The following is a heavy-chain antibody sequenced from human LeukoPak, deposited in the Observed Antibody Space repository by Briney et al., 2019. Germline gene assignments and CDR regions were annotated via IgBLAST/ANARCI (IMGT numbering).Heavy chain of an antibody. Sequence: SVKVSCKASGGTFSSYAISWVRQAPGQGLEWMGRIIPILGIANYAQKFQGRVTITADKSTSTAYMELSSLRSEDTAVYYCAFTNIYSSSSGYFDYWGQGTLVTVSS. CDR1: GGTFSSYA. V-gene: IGHV1-69*04. D-gene: IGHD6-6*01. CDR2: IIPILGIA. CDR3: AFTNIYSSSSGYFDY. J-gene: IGHJ4*02.